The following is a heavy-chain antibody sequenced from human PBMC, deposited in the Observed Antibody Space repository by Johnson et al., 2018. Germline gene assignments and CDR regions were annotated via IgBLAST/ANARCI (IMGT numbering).Heavy chain of an antibody. D-gene: IGHD3-10*01. Sequence: VQLVQYGGGLVQPGRSLRLSCAASGFTLDDYAMHWVRQVPGKGLEWVSGISWNSRNIDYADSVKGRFTISRDNAKNSVSLQMDSLRAEDTALYYCVRGLWFGELLEYFKHWGQGTLVTVSS. CDR3: VRGLWFGELLEYFKH. CDR2: ISWNSRNI. CDR1: GFTLDDYA. V-gene: IGHV3-9*01. J-gene: IGHJ1*01.